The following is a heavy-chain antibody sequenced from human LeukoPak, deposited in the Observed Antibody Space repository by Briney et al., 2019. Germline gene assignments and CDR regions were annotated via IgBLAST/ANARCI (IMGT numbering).Heavy chain of an antibody. V-gene: IGHV1-69*05. J-gene: IGHJ3*02. D-gene: IGHD3-22*01. CDR2: IIPIFGTA. CDR3: ARDHDYYASSGYSKAFDI. CDR1: GGSFSSYA. Sequence: SVKVSCKASGGSFSSYAISWVRQAPGQGLEWMGGIIPIFGTANYAQKFQGRVTITTDESTSTAYMELSSLRSEDTAVYYCARDHDYYASSGYSKAFDIWGQGTMVTVSS.